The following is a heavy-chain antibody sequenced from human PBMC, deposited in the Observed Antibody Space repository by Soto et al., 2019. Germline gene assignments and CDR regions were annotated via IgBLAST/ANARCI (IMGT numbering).Heavy chain of an antibody. J-gene: IGHJ4*02. Sequence: PGGSLRLSCAASGFTFSSYAMSWVRQAPGKGLEWFLAISGSGGSTYYADSVKGRFTISRDNSKNTLYLQMNSLRAEDTAVYYCAKCPYYDFWSGSPYFDYWGQGTLVTVSS. CDR2: ISGSGGST. V-gene: IGHV3-23*01. D-gene: IGHD3-3*01. CDR1: GFTFSSYA. CDR3: AKCPYYDFWSGSPYFDY.